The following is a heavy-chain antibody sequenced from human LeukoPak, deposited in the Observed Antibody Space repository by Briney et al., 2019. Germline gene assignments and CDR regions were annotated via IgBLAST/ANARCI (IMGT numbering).Heavy chain of an antibody. D-gene: IGHD1-26*01. CDR1: GFTFSSYN. CDR3: ARDPYSGSYGADYYYYMDV. Sequence: GGSLRLSCSASGFTFSSYNMNWVRQTPGQGLEWVSSITSGSSHIYYAASVKGRFPITRDNAKSSLYLQMNSLRGEDTAVYYCARDPYSGSYGADYYYYMDVWGKGTTVTISS. CDR2: ITSGSSHI. J-gene: IGHJ6*03. V-gene: IGHV3-21*01.